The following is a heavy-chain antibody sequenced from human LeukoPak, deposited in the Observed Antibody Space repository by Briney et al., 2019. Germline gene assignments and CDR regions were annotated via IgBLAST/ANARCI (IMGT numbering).Heavy chain of an antibody. Sequence: PGGSLRLSCAASGFTFSSYWMHWVRQAPGKGLVWVSRINSDGSSTSYADSVKGRFTISRDNAKNTLYLQMNSLRAEDTAVYYCAKRGCSGGSCYHYFDYWGQGTLVTVSS. CDR3: AKRGCSGGSCYHYFDY. J-gene: IGHJ4*02. CDR2: INSDGSST. CDR1: GFTFSSYW. D-gene: IGHD2-15*01. V-gene: IGHV3-74*01.